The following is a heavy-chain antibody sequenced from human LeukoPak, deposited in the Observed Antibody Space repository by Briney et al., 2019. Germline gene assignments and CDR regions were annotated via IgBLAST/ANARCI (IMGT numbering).Heavy chain of an antibody. Sequence: GGSLRLSCAASGFTFSSYAMSWVRQAPGKGLEWVSTIRMTGGSTYYADSVKGRFTISRDNSKNALHLQMNSLRAEDTAVYYCAKGGGITRPYFDYWGQGTLVTVSS. D-gene: IGHD3-16*01. CDR1: GFTFSSYA. V-gene: IGHV3-23*01. CDR2: IRMTGGST. CDR3: AKGGGITRPYFDY. J-gene: IGHJ4*02.